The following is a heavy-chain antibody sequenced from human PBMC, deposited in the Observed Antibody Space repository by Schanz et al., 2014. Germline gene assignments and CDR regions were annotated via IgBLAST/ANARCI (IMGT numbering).Heavy chain of an antibody. CDR2: ISGGGGSA. CDR3: ARGGADSAMAHEY. D-gene: IGHD5-18*01. J-gene: IGHJ4*02. CDR1: GFTFNNYD. V-gene: IGHV3-23*04. Sequence: EVQLVESGGGLVQPGGSLRLSCAASGFTFNNYDMNWVRLVPGKGLECVSGISGGGGSAYYADSVKGRFTISRDNSKNTLYLQMSSLRAEDTAVYYCARGGADSAMAHEYWGRGTLVTVSS.